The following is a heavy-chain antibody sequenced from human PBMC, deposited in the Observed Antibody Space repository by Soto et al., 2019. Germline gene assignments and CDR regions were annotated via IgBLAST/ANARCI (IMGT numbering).Heavy chain of an antibody. CDR1: GFTFDDYA. D-gene: IGHD3-10*01. CDR3: AKDMVRGVILSCSIDY. V-gene: IGHV3-9*01. J-gene: IGHJ4*02. CDR2: ISWNSGSI. Sequence: EVQLVESGGGLVQPGRSLRLSCAASGFTFDDYAMHWVRQAPGKGLEWVSGISWNSGSIGYADSVQGRFTISRDNAKNSLYLQMNSLRAEDTALYYCAKDMVRGVILSCSIDYWGQGTLVTVSS.